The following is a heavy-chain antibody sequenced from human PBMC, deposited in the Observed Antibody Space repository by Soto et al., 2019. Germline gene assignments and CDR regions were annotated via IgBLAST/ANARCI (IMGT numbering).Heavy chain of an antibody. J-gene: IGHJ4*02. V-gene: IGHV3-11*06. CDR2: ISSTISYT. CDR1: GFTFSDYY. D-gene: IGHD5-18*01. CDR3: ARYIYGYVDY. Sequence: GGSLRLSCAASGFTFSDYYMSWIRQAPGKGLEWVSYISSTISYTHYADSVKGRFTISRDNAKNSLYLQMNSLRAEDTAVYYCARYIYGYVDYWGQGTLVTVSS.